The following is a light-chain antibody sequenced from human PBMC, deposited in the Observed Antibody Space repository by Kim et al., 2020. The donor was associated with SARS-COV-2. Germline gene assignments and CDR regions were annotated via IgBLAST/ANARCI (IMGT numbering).Light chain of an antibody. V-gene: IGKV3-20*01. CDR1: QSVGSSL. Sequence: SPGERATLSCRASQSVGSSLLAWYQQKPGQAPRLLIYEAFKRVADIPDRFSGSGSGTDFTLTISRPEPEDFAMYYCQQYGSTPYTFGQGTKLEI. CDR2: EAF. CDR3: QQYGSTPYT. J-gene: IGKJ2*01.